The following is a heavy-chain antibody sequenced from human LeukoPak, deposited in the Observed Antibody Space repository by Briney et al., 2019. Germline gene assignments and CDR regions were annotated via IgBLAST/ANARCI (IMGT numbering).Heavy chain of an antibody. CDR3: ARELPYSSSWYLFYYYYGMDV. Sequence: GGSLRLSCAASGFTFSSYSMNWVRQAPGKGLECVSYISSSSSTIYYADSVKGRFTISRDNAKNSLYLQMNSLRAEDTAVYYCARELPYSSSWYLFYYYYGMDVWGQGTTVTVSS. CDR1: GFTFSSYS. D-gene: IGHD6-13*01. J-gene: IGHJ6*02. CDR2: ISSSSSTI. V-gene: IGHV3-48*01.